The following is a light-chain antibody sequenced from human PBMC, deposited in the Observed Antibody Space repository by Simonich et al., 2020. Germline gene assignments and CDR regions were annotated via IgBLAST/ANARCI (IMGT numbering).Light chain of an antibody. CDR1: SGSVSTSYY. J-gene: IGLJ3*02. V-gene: IGLV8-61*01. Sequence: QTVVTQEPSFSVSPGGTVTLTCGLSSGSVSTSYYPSWYQQTPGQAPPTLIYSTNTRSSGGPDRFSGSILGNKAALTITGAQADDESDYYCVLYMGSGIGVFGGGTKLTVL. CDR2: STN. CDR3: VLYMGSGIGV.